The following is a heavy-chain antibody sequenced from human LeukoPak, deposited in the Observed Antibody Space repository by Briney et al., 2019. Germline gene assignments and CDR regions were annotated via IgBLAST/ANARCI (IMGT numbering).Heavy chain of an antibody. Sequence: GGSLRLSCAASGFTFSDYYMSWIRQAPGKGLEWVATIGGPAETFYADSVRGRFTISRDNSRYTLYLQMNRLRAEDSALYYCAKDWTSHNGVYDCLDFWGQGTQVTVSS. J-gene: IGHJ4*02. CDR2: IGGPAET. V-gene: IGHV3-53*01. CDR1: GFTFSDYY. D-gene: IGHD3-16*01. CDR3: AKDWTSHNGVYDCLDF.